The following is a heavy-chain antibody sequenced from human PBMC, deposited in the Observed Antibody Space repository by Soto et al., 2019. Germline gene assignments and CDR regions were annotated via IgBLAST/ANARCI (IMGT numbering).Heavy chain of an antibody. Sequence: SETLSLTCAVSGGSISSSNWWSWVRQPPGKGLEWIGEIYHSGSTNYNPSLKSRVTISVDKSKNQFSLKLSSVTAADTAVYYCAGTLAAAGRRYYFDYWGQGTLVTVSS. CDR2: IYHSGST. D-gene: IGHD6-13*01. CDR3: AGTLAAAGRRYYFDY. CDR1: GGSISSSNW. V-gene: IGHV4-4*02. J-gene: IGHJ4*02.